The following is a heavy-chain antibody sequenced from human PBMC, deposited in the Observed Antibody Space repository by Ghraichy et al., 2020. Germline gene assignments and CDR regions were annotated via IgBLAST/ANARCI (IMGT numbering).Heavy chain of an antibody. CDR2: IYTSGST. CDR1: GGSISSYY. CDR3: ARDRGGAVAVFSMFDP. J-gene: IGHJ5*02. D-gene: IGHD6-19*01. Sequence: SETLSLTCTVSGGSISSYYWSWIRQPAGKGLEWIGRIYTSGSTNYNPSLKSRVTMSVDTSKNQFSLKLSSVTAADTAVYYCARDRGGAVAVFSMFDPWGQGTLVTVSS. V-gene: IGHV4-4*07.